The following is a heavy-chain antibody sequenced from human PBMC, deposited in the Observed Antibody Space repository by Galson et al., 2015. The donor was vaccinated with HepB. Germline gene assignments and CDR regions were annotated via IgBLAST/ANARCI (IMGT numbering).Heavy chain of an antibody. J-gene: IGHJ4*02. V-gene: IGHV1-18*04. CDR2: ISAYNGNT. Sequence: SVKVSCKASGYTFTSYGISWVRQAPGQGLEWMGWISAYNGNTNYAQKLQGRVTMTTDTSTSTAYMELRSLRSDDTAVYYCARPQSALLPGIAAAGRPYYFDYWGQGTLVTVSS. D-gene: IGHD6-13*01. CDR1: GYTFTSYG. CDR3: ARPQSALLPGIAAAGRPYYFDY.